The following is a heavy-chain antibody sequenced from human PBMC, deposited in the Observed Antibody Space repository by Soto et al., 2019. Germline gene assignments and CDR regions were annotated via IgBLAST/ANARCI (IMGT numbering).Heavy chain of an antibody. CDR1: GDSCTSYW. CDR3: ARDLGEIAARPNYFDY. V-gene: IGHV5-51*01. D-gene: IGHD6-6*01. J-gene: IGHJ4*02. CDR2: IYPGDSDT. Sequence: PGESLKISWKGSGDSCTSYWSGWVRQMHGKGLEWKGIIYPGDSDTRYSPSFQGQVTISADQSISTAYLQWSRLRSEDTAVYYCARDLGEIAARPNYFDYWGQGTLVTVSS.